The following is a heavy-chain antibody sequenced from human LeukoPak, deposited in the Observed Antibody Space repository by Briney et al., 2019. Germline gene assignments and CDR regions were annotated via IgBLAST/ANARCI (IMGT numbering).Heavy chain of an antibody. CDR2: ISYDGSNK. D-gene: IGHD3-10*01. CDR3: AKGTRVRGVKDAFDI. J-gene: IGHJ3*02. Sequence: GGSLRLSCAASGFTFSSYGMHWVRQAPGKGLEWVAVISYDGSNKYYADSVKGRFTISRDNSKNTLYLQMNSLRAEDTAVYYCAKGTRVRGVKDAFDIWGQGTMVTVSS. CDR1: GFTFSSYG. V-gene: IGHV3-30*18.